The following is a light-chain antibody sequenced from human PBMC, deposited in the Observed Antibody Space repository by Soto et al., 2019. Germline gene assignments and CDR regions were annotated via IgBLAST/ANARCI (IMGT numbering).Light chain of an antibody. CDR3: QQYNNWPRT. J-gene: IGKJ1*01. CDR2: AAS. CDR1: QSVSSN. Sequence: EIVLTQSPATLSVSPGERATLSCRASQSVSSNVAWYQQKPGQAPRLLIYAASTRATGIPATFSGSGSGTDFTLTISSLQSEDFAIYYCQQYNNWPRTFGQGTKVDI. V-gene: IGKV3-15*01.